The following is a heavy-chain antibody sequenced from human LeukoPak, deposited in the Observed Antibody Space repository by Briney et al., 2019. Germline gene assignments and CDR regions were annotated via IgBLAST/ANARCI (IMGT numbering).Heavy chain of an antibody. CDR3: ARGPAWGYYFDF. CDR1: GYTFTNYD. J-gene: IGHJ4*02. V-gene: IGHV1-18*01. CDR2: ISAYNGNT. Sequence: ASVKVSCKASGYTFTNYDVIWVRQAPGQGLEWMGWISAYNGNTNYAQNLQGRVTLTTDTSTNTAYMELMSLRSDDTAVYYCARGPAWGYYFDFWGQGTLATVSS. D-gene: IGHD3-16*01.